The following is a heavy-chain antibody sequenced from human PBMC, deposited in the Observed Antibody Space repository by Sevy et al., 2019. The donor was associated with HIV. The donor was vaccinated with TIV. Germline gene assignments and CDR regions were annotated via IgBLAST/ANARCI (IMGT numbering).Heavy chain of an antibody. CDR1: GYTFTSYG. Sequence: ASVKVSCKASGYTFTSYGISWVRQAPGQGLEWMGWISAYNGNTNYAQKLQGRVTMTTDTSMSTAYMELRSLRSDDTAVYYCAREYYYDSSGYYYVKIPLDYWGQGTLVTVSS. J-gene: IGHJ4*02. V-gene: IGHV1-18*04. CDR2: ISAYNGNT. D-gene: IGHD3-22*01. CDR3: AREYYYDSSGYYYVKIPLDY.